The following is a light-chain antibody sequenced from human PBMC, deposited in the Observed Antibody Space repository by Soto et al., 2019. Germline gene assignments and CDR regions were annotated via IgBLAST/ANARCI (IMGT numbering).Light chain of an antibody. CDR2: DAS. CDR1: QSVSSF. Sequence: EIVLTQSPATLSLSPGERATLSCRASQSVSSFLAWYQQKPGQTPRLLIYDASNRTTGIPVRFSGSGSGTGFDFTLSSSDPEAFAVSVCQQHTNWTPALRFGGGTKVEI. J-gene: IGKJ4*02. CDR3: QQHTNWTPALR. V-gene: IGKV3-11*01.